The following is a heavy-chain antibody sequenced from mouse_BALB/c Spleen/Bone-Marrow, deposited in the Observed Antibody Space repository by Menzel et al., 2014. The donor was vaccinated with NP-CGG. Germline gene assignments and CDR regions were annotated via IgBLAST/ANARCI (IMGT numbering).Heavy chain of an antibody. Sequence: LMESGPEVKKPGETVKISCKASGYTFTKYGMNWVKQAPGKGLKWMGWINTNTGEPTYVEEFKGRFALSLETSASTAYLQINNLKNEDTATYFCAREPKAMDYWGQGTSVTVSS. CDR3: AREPKAMDY. CDR1: GYTFTKYG. CDR2: INTNTGEP. J-gene: IGHJ4*01. V-gene: IGHV9-3*02.